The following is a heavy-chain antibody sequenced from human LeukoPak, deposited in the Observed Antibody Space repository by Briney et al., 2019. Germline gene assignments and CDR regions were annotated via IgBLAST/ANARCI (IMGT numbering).Heavy chain of an antibody. CDR1: GGSISSGSYD. D-gene: IGHD3-3*01. CDR2: IYTSGST. CDR3: ARGSFGVATPPYFDY. Sequence: SQTLSLTCTVSGGSISSGSYDGGWIRQAAGKGLEWIGRIYTSGSTNYNPSLKRRVTISVDTSKRQFSLKLSSVTAADTAVYYCARGSFGVATPPYFDYWGQGTLVTVSS. J-gene: IGHJ4*02. V-gene: IGHV4-61*02.